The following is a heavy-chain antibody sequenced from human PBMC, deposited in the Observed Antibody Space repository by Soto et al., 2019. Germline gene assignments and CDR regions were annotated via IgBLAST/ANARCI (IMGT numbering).Heavy chain of an antibody. CDR1: GFTFSSYG. V-gene: IGHV3-33*01. CDR3: ARAYSSSWGDYYYYYGMDV. J-gene: IGHJ6*02. Sequence: GGSLRLSCAASGFTFSSYGMHWVRQAPGKGLEWVAVIWYDGSNKYYADSVKGRFTISRDNSKNTLYLQMNSLRAEDTAVYYCARAYSSSWGDYYYYYGMDVWGQGTTVTVSS. D-gene: IGHD6-13*01. CDR2: IWYDGSNK.